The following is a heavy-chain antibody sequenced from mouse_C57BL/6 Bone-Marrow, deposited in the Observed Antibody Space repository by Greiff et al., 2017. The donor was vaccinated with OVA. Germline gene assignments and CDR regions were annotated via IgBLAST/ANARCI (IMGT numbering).Heavy chain of an antibody. Sequence: QVQLQQPGAELVMPGASVKLSCKASGYTFTSYWMHWVKQRPGQGLEWIGEIDPSDSYTNYNQKFKGKSTLTVDKSSSTAYMQLSSLTSEDSAVYYCARGYYDYPWFAYWGQGTLVTVSA. J-gene: IGHJ3*01. D-gene: IGHD2-4*01. CDR3: ARGYYDYPWFAY. CDR1: GYTFTSYW. V-gene: IGHV1-69*01. CDR2: IDPSDSYT.